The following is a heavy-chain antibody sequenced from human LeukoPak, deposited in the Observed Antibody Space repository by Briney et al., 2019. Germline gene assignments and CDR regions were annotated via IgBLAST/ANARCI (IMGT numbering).Heavy chain of an antibody. CDR1: GGSIRSYY. Sequence: SETLSLTCTVSGGSIRSYYWSWIRQPPGKGLEWIGYIYYSGSTNYNPSLKSRVTISVDTSKNQFSLRLSSMTAADTAVYYCARVTGYMIEDYFDYWGQGTLVTVSS. CDR2: IYYSGST. V-gene: IGHV4-59*01. CDR3: ARVTGYMIEDYFDY. J-gene: IGHJ4*02. D-gene: IGHD3-22*01.